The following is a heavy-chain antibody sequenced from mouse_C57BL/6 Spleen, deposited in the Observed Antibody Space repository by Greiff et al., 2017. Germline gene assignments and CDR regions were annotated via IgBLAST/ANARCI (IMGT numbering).Heavy chain of an antibody. V-gene: IGHV1-81*01. J-gene: IGHJ4*01. CDR3: AGGDYDGDYAMDY. Sequence: VKLVESGAELARPGASVKLSCKASGYTFTSYGISWVKQRTGQGLEWIGEIYPRSGNTYYNEKFKGKATLTADKSSSTAYMELRSLTSEDSAVYFCAGGDYDGDYAMDYWGQGTSVTVSS. CDR2: IYPRSGNT. CDR1: GYTFTSYG. D-gene: IGHD2-4*01.